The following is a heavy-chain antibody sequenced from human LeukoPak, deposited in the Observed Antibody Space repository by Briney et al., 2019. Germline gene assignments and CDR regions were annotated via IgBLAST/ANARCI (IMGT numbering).Heavy chain of an antibody. J-gene: IGHJ3*01. CDR3: ARELGINAFDV. CDR2: IDPNSGVT. D-gene: IGHD1-26*01. V-gene: IGHV1-2*02. CDR1: GYTLTDNH. Sequence: ASVKVSCKASGYTLTDNHLYWVRQAPGQGLEWMGWIDPNSGVTNFAQNFQGRLTMTTDTSISTAYMELSRLTSDDTTVYYCARELGINAFDVWRQGTLVTVSS.